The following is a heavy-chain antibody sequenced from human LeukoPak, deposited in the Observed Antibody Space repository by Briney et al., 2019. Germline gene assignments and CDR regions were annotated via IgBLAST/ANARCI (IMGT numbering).Heavy chain of an antibody. Sequence: GGSLRLSCAASGFTFSSYGMHWVRQAPGKGLEWVAVIWYDGSNKYHADSVKGRFTISRDNSKNTLYLQMNSLRAEDTAVYYCARDHSSGWYSDCFDYWGQGTLVTVSS. CDR1: GFTFSSYG. V-gene: IGHV3-33*01. CDR3: ARDHSSGWYSDCFDY. D-gene: IGHD6-19*01. CDR2: IWYDGSNK. J-gene: IGHJ4*02.